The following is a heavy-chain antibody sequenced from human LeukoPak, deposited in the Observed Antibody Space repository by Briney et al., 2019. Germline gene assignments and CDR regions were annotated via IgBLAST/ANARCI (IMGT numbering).Heavy chain of an antibody. CDR2: ISSSSGTI. J-gene: IGHJ4*02. D-gene: IGHD2-8*01. CDR1: GFTFSGYA. CDR3: AKGGTVYGILGSLAS. Sequence: TGGSLRLSCAASGFTFSGYAMNWVRQAPGKGLEWVAYISSSSGTIYYTDSVKGRFTISRDNAKNSVFLQMSSVSGGDTAVYYCAKGGTVYGILGSLASWGQGTLVTVSS. V-gene: IGHV3-48*01.